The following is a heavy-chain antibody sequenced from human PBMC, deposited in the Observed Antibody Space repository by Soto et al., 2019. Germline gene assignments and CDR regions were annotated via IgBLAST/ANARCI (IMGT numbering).Heavy chain of an antibody. CDR1: GFTFSSHA. D-gene: IGHD3-10*01. Sequence: EVQLLESGGGLVQPGGSLRVSCAASGFTFSSHAMNWVRQAPGKGLEWVSTISTSGVTTYHADSVKGRFTISRDNSKSTLYLQMNSLIAEDPAVYYCAKDFGAEAFDIWGQGTLVTVSS. CDR3: AKDFGAEAFDI. J-gene: IGHJ3*02. CDR2: ISTSGVTT. V-gene: IGHV3-23*01.